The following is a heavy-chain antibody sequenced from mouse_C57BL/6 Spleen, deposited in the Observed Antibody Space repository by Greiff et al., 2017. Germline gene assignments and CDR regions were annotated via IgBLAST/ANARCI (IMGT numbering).Heavy chain of an antibody. CDR1: GFTFSDYY. Sequence: EVKLMESEGGLVQPGSSMKLSCTASGFTFSDYYMAWVRQVPEKGLEWVANINYDGSSTYYLDSLKSRFTISRDNAKNILYLQMSSLKSEDTATYYCAIVIYYDYDGGDAMDYWGQGTSVTVSS. J-gene: IGHJ4*01. CDR2: INYDGSST. V-gene: IGHV5-16*01. D-gene: IGHD2-4*01. CDR3: AIVIYYDYDGGDAMDY.